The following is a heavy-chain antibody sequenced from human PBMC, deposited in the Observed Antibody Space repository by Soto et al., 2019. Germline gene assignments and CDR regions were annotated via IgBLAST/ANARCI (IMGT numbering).Heavy chain of an antibody. CDR2: IIPIFGNT. CDR1: GGTFSSYA. CDR3: ARVQLRFLEWLLPFDY. Sequence: GASVKVSCKASGGTFSSYAISWVRQAPGQGLEWMGGIIPIFGNTNYAQKLQGRVTMTTDTSTSTAYMVLRSLRSDDTAVYYCARVQLRFLEWLLPFDYWGQGTLVTVSS. J-gene: IGHJ4*02. V-gene: IGHV1-18*01. D-gene: IGHD3-3*01.